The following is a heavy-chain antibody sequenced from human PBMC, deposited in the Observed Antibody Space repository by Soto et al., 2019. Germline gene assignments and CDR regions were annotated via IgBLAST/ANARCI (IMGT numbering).Heavy chain of an antibody. J-gene: IGHJ6*02. CDR1: GFTFDDYA. CDR3: AKDRGSNYYGMDV. CDR2: ISWNSGSI. V-gene: IGHV3-9*01. D-gene: IGHD3-10*01. Sequence: AGGSLRLSCAASGFTFDDYAMHWVRQAPGKGLEWVSGISWNSGSIGYADSVKGRFTISRDNAKNSLYLQMNSLRAEDTALYYCAKDRGSNYYGMDVWGQGTTVTVSS.